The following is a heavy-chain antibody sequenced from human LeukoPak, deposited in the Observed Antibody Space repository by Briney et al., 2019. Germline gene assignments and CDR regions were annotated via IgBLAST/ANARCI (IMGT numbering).Heavy chain of an antibody. D-gene: IGHD6-13*01. CDR2: ISYDGSNK. V-gene: IGHV3-30*04. CDR3: NAGPDQPDDY. Sequence: GGSLRLSCAASGFTFSSYAMHWVRQAPGKGLEWVAVISYDGSNKYYADSVKGRFTISRDNSKNTLYLQMNSLRAEDTAVYYCNAGPDQPDDYRGQGTLVTVSS. CDR1: GFTFSSYA. J-gene: IGHJ4*02.